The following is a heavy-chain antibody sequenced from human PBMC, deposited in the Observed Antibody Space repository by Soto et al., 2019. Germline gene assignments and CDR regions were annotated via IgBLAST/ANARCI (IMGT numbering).Heavy chain of an antibody. Sequence: PGGSLRLSCAASGFTFDDYAMHWVRQAPGKGLEWVSGISWNSGSIGYADSVKGRFTISRDNAKNSLYLQMNSLGAEDTALYYCAKDRGSSWPHRSSFDYWGQGTLVTVSS. CDR2: ISWNSGSI. CDR1: GFTFDDYA. J-gene: IGHJ4*02. V-gene: IGHV3-9*01. CDR3: AKDRGSSWPHRSSFDY. D-gene: IGHD6-13*01.